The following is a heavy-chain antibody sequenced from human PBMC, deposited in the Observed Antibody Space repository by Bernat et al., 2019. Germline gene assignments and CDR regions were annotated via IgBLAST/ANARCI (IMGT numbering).Heavy chain of an antibody. V-gene: IGHV1-3*01. CDR2: INAGNGNT. Sequence: QVQLVQSGAEVKKPGASVKVSCKASGYTFTSYAMHWVRQAPGQRLEWMGWINAGNGNTKYSQKFQGRVTITRDTSASTAYMELSSLRSEDTAVYYCARFRIVTGYALDYWGQGTLVTVSS. CDR3: ARFRIVTGYALDY. D-gene: IGHD3-9*01. J-gene: IGHJ4*02. CDR1: GYTFTSYA.